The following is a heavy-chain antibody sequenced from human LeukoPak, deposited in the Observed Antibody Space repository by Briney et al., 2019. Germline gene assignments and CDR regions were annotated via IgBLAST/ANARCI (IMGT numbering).Heavy chain of an antibody. Sequence: GATLTVSCKASGYTFTSYYMNWVRQAPGQGLEWMGIINSSGGSTSYAQKFQGRVTMTRDTSTSTVYMELSSLRSEDTAVYYCARQGTTRAHNWFDPWGQGTLVTVSS. CDR2: INSSGGST. D-gene: IGHD4-17*01. J-gene: IGHJ5*02. CDR1: GYTFTSYY. CDR3: ARQGTTRAHNWFDP. V-gene: IGHV1-46*01.